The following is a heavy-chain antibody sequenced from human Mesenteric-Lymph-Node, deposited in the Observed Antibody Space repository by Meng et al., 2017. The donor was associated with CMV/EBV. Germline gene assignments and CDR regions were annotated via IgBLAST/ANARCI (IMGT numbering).Heavy chain of an antibody. CDR1: GFTFSSYT. CDR2: IGRDPNYI. D-gene: IGHD5-24*01. Sequence: GGSLRLSCAASGFTFSSYTMTWVRQAPGKGLEWVSAIGRDPNYIHYGDSVKGRFTISRDNAKSSLFLQMHSLRADDTAVYYCARDRGDGYNLFDYWGQGTLVTVSS. CDR3: ARDRGDGYNLFDY. J-gene: IGHJ4*02. V-gene: IGHV3-21*01.